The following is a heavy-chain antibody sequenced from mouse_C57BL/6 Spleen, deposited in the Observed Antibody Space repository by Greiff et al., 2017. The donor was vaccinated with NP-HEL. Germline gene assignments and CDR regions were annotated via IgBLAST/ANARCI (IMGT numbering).Heavy chain of an antibody. V-gene: IGHV5-17*01. Sequence: EVKLVESGGGLVKPGGSLKLSCAASGFTFSDYGMHWVRQAPEKGLEWVAYISSGSSTIYYADTVKGRFTISIDNAKNTLFLQMTSLRSEDTAMYYCARGFTTVVATRAMDYWGQGTSVTVSS. CDR2: ISSGSSTI. J-gene: IGHJ4*01. CDR1: GFTFSDYG. D-gene: IGHD1-1*01. CDR3: ARGFTTVVATRAMDY.